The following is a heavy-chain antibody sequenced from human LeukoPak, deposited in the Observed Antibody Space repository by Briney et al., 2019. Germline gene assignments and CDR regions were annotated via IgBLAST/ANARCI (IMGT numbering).Heavy chain of an antibody. V-gene: IGHV4-39*07. Sequence: SETLSLTCTVSGGSISSSSYYWGWIRQPPGKGLEWIGSIYYSGSTYYNPSLKSRVTISVDTSKNQFSLKLSSVTAADTAVYYCARRGFIAAAGTPPYYYMDVWGKGTTVTVSS. J-gene: IGHJ6*03. CDR2: IYYSGST. CDR1: GGSISSSSYY. CDR3: ARRGFIAAAGTPPYYYMDV. D-gene: IGHD6-13*01.